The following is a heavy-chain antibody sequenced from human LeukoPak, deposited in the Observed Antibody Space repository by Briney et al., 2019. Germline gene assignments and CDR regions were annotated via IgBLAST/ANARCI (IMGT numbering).Heavy chain of an antibody. V-gene: IGHV4-39*07. Sequence: PSETLSLTCTVSGGSISSSTYYWSWIRQPPGKGLEWIGSIDYNGNTFYKPSLQSRVTISLDTSKNHFSLKLISVTAADTAVHYCAREVASSPNDWGQGTLVTVSS. CDR1: GGSISSSTYY. CDR2: IDYNGNT. CDR3: AREVASSPND. J-gene: IGHJ4*02. D-gene: IGHD6-6*01.